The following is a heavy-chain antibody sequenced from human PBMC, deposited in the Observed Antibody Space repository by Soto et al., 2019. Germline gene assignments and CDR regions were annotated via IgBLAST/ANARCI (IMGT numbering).Heavy chain of an antibody. J-gene: IGHJ5*02. CDR2: IIPIFGTA. CDR1: GGTFSSYA. D-gene: IGHD6-13*01. CDR3: ARDPGYSSSWYSSWFAP. Sequence: QVQLVQSGAEVKKPGSSVKVSCKASGGTFSSYAISWVRQAPGQGLEWMGGIIPIFGTANYAQKFQGRVTITADKSSSTDYMELSRMRSEDTAVYYCARDPGYSSSWYSSWFAPWGQGTLVTVSS. V-gene: IGHV1-69*06.